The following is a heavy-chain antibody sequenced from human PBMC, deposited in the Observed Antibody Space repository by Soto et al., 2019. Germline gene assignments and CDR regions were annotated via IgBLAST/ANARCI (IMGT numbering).Heavy chain of an antibody. J-gene: IGHJ4*02. CDR3: ASFSAVYYDSSGYSLPSDY. CDR2: IWYDGSNK. D-gene: IGHD3-22*01. V-gene: IGHV3-33*01. Sequence: GGSLRLSCAASGFTFSSYGMHWVRQAPGKGLEWVAVIWYDGSNKYYADSVKGRFTISRDNSKNTLYLQMNSLRAEGTAVYYCASFSAVYYDSSGYSLPSDYWGQGTLVTVSS. CDR1: GFTFSSYG.